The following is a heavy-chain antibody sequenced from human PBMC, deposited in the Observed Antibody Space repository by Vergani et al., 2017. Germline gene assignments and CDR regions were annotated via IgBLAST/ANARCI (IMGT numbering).Heavy chain of an antibody. D-gene: IGHD3-22*01. J-gene: IGHJ4*02. CDR1: GGSISSYY. CDR3: ARVAVVVRSFDY. Sequence: QVQLQESGPGLVTPSETLSLTCTVSGGSISSYYWSWIRPPPGKGLEWIGYIYYSGSTHYHPSLKSRCTISVDTAKNQFSLKLSSVTAADTAVYYCARVAVVVRSFDYWGQGTLVTVSS. V-gene: IGHV4-59*12. CDR2: IYYSGST.